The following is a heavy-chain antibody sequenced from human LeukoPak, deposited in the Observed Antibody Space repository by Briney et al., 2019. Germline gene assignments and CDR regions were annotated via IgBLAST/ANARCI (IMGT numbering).Heavy chain of an antibody. D-gene: IGHD6-19*01. V-gene: IGHV4-39*01. CDR1: GGSISSSSFY. CDR2: IFYSGST. J-gene: IGHJ5*02. Sequence: SETLSLTCTVSGGSISSSSFYWGWIRQPPGKGLEWIGTIFYSGSTYYDPSLRSRVTMSVDTSKNQFSLRLSSVTAADTAVYYCARQGYISGQGFRNNWFDPWGQGSLDTVSS. CDR3: ARQGYISGQGFRNNWFDP.